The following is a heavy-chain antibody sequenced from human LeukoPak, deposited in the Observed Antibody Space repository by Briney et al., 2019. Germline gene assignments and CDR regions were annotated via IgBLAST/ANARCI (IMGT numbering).Heavy chain of an antibody. Sequence: PSQTLSLTCTVSGGSMSSYYCSWIRPPAGKGLEWIGCIYTSGRTNYNRSLKSRVTMSVDTSKNQFSLKLSSVTAADTAVYYCAREEYYDSSGYEKATYMDVWGKGTTVTVSS. CDR1: GGSMSSYY. CDR3: AREEYYDSSGYEKATYMDV. V-gene: IGHV4-4*07. J-gene: IGHJ6*03. D-gene: IGHD3-22*01. CDR2: IYTSGRT.